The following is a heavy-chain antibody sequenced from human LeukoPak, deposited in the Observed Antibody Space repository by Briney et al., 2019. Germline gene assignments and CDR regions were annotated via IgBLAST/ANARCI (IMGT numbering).Heavy chain of an antibody. CDR3: ARERVAEDSFDY. V-gene: IGHV4-39*07. CDR1: GGSISSSNYY. Sequence: KPSETLSLTCTVSGGSISSSNYYWGWIRQPPGKGLECIGSVYYSGNTYYNPSLKSRVTISVDTSKNQFSLKLSSVTAADTAVYYCARERVAEDSFDYWGQGTLVTVSS. J-gene: IGHJ4*02. CDR2: VYYSGNT. D-gene: IGHD2-15*01.